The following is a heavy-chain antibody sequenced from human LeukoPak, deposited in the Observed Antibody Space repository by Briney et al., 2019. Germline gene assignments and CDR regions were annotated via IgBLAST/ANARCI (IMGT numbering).Heavy chain of an antibody. CDR3: ARLVVVIRGDWFDP. V-gene: IGHV4-61*02. J-gene: IGHJ5*02. CDR2: IYTSGST. D-gene: IGHD3-22*01. Sequence: SETLSLTCTVSGGSVGSGSYYWSWIRQPAGKGLEWIGRIYTSGSTNYNPSLKSRVTISVDTSKNQFSLKLSSVTAADTAVYYCARLVVVIRGDWFDPWGQGTLVTVSS. CDR1: GGSVGSGSYY.